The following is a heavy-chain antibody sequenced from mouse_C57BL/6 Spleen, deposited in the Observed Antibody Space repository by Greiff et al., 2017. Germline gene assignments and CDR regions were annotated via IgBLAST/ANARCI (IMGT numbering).Heavy chain of an antibody. CDR3: ATFDYYGSRGEDY. CDR2: IDPSDSET. Sequence: QVQLQQPGAELVRPGSSVKLSCKASGYTFTSYWMHWVKQRPIQGLEWIGNIDPSDSETHYNQKFKDKATLTVDKSSSTAYMQLSSLTSEDSAVYYCATFDYYGSRGEDYWGQGTTLTVSS. CDR1: GYTFTSYW. V-gene: IGHV1-52*01. J-gene: IGHJ2*01. D-gene: IGHD1-1*01.